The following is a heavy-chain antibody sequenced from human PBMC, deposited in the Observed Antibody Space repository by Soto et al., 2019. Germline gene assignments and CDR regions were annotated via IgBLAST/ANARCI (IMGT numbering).Heavy chain of an antibody. CDR1: GFTFSSYA. CDR3: ARVRFGELV. CDR2: IGVGGGDR. Sequence: EVQLLESGGGLVQPGGSLRLSCAASGFTFSSYAMSWVRQAPGKGLEWVSIIGVGGGDRYYPESGKGRFTISRDNSRDTLYREMNSLRDEDTAVYYCARVRFGELVWGQGTLVTVSS. D-gene: IGHD3-10*01. J-gene: IGHJ4*02. V-gene: IGHV3-23*01.